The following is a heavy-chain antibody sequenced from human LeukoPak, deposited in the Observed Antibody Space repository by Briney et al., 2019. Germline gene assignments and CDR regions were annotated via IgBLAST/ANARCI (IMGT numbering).Heavy chain of an antibody. D-gene: IGHD3-10*01. J-gene: IGHJ5*02. CDR3: ARPLMYYYGSETYFWFDP. CDR1: GFTFTTYW. Sequence: GGSLRLSCAASGFTFTTYWMGWVRQAPGKGLEWVANIKQDGSERYYVDSVKGRFTISRDNAKNSLSLQMNSLRAEDTAVYYCARPLMYYYGSETYFWFDPWGQGTLVTVSS. CDR2: IKQDGSER. V-gene: IGHV3-7*01.